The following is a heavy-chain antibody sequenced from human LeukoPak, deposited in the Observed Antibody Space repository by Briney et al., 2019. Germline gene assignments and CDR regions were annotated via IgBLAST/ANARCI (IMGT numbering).Heavy chain of an antibody. V-gene: IGHV3-74*01. Sequence: PGGSLRLSCAASGFTFDDYAMHWVRQAPGKGLVWVSRINSDGSSTTYADSVKGRFTISRDNAKNTLYLQMNTLRGEDTAVYYCARESAIVLVPFDSWGQGTLVTVSS. CDR1: GFTFDDYA. J-gene: IGHJ4*02. D-gene: IGHD2/OR15-2a*01. CDR2: INSDGSST. CDR3: ARESAIVLVPFDS.